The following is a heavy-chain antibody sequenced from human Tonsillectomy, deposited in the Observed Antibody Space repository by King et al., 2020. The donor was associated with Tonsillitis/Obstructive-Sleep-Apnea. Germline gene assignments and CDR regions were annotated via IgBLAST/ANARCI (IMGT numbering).Heavy chain of an antibody. CDR1: GYTFTSHY. CDR3: ASWKYHLQYYNMDV. CDR2: INPSGGST. Sequence: QLVQSGAEVKKPGASVKVSCKASGYTFTSHYMHWVRQAPGQGLEWMGIINPSGGSTSYAQKFQGRVTMTRDTSTSTVHMELNSLRSEDTAVYYCASWKYHLQYYNMDVWGKGTPVTVSS. J-gene: IGHJ6*03. V-gene: IGHV1-46*01. D-gene: IGHD2-2*01.